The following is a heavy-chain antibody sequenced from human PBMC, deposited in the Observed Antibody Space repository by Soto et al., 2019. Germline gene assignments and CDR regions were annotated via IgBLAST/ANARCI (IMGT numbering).Heavy chain of an antibody. V-gene: IGHV4-59*02. D-gene: IGHD1-26*01. Sequence: SETLSLTCTVSGGSVSSYYWSWIRQPPGKGLEWIGYIYYSGSTNYNPSLKSRVTISVDTSKNQFSLKLSSVTAADTAVYYCARSARDRSSGSYYLNWFDPWGQGTLVTVSS. CDR3: ARSARDRSSGSYYLNWFDP. CDR2: IYYSGST. J-gene: IGHJ5*02. CDR1: GGSVSSYY.